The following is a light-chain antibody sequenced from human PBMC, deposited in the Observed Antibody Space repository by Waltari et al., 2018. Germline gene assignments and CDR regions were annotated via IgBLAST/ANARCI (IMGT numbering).Light chain of an antibody. CDR2: LGS. CDR1: QSLLYTNGYNY. CDR3: MQALQTPT. J-gene: IGKJ4*01. V-gene: IGKV2-28*01. Sequence: DIVMPQSPLSLPVTLGEPASLSCQSSQSLLYTNGYNYVAWYLQKPGQSPQLLIYLGSNRASGVPDRFSGSGSGTNFTLKISRVEAEDVGIYYCMQALQTPTFGGGTKVEI.